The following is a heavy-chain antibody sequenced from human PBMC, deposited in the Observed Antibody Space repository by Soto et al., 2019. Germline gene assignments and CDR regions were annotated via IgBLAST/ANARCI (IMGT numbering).Heavy chain of an antibody. D-gene: IGHD3-22*01. CDR1: SGSISSTSYY. J-gene: IGHJ6*01. Sequence: PSETLSLTCTVSSGSISSTSYYWAWIRQPPGKGLEWIGAIYYDGTTYYTESLKSRVSISVDTSKNQFSLKVNSVTAAYTAVYFCARQGRNTKIGLVKLSAAHFWGQATAATGSS. CDR2: IYYDGTT. CDR3: ARQGRNTKIGLVKLSAAHF. V-gene: IGHV4-39*01.